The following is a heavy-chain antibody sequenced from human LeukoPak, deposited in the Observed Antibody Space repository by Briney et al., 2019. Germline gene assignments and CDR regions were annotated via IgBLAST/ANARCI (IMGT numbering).Heavy chain of an antibody. V-gene: IGHV3-64*04. Sequence: GGSLRLSCAASGFTFSSYAMHWVRQAPGKGLEYVSAISSNGGSTYYADSVKGRFTISRDNSKNTLYLQMNSLRAEDTAVYYCVLYGDYESPDGFDIWGQGTMVTVSS. CDR2: ISSNGGST. CDR1: GFTFSSYA. J-gene: IGHJ3*02. CDR3: VLYGDYESPDGFDI. D-gene: IGHD4-17*01.